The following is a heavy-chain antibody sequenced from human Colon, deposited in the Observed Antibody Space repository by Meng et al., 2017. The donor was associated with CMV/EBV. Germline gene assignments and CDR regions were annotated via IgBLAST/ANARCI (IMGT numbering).Heavy chain of an antibody. V-gene: IGHV4-38-2*02. D-gene: IGHD5-18*01. Sequence: GSLRLSCTVSGASISSGYYWGWIRQPPGKGLEWIGSIYHSGSTFHNPSLKSRVTISVDTSKNQFSLKLSSVTAADTAVYYCVLSKGTAMISNWGQGTLVTVSS. J-gene: IGHJ4*02. CDR1: GASISSGYY. CDR2: IYHSGST. CDR3: VLSKGTAMISN.